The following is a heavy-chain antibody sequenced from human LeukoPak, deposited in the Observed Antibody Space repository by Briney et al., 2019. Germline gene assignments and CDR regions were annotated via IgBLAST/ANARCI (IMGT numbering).Heavy chain of an antibody. CDR1: GFTFISYP. J-gene: IGHJ5*02. CDR3: ANREYTAP. D-gene: IGHD2/OR15-2a*01. Sequence: PGGSLRLSCASSGFTFISYPMTWIRQPPGKGLEWVSHISGSASNTYSPAPVKGRFTVSSDNSTTTLSLPMTTMTAQDPAASYCANREYTAPRGQGTLVTLSS. CDR2: ISGSASNT. V-gene: IGHV3-23*01.